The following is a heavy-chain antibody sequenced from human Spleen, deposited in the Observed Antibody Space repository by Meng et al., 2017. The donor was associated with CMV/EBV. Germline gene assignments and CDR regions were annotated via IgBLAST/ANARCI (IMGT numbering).Heavy chain of an antibody. CDR2: IKQDGSEK. Sequence: GGSLRLSCAASGFTFSSYWMSWVRQAPGKGLEWVANIKQDGSEKYYVDSVKGRFTISRDNAKNSLYLQMNSLRAEDTAVYYCARHTIFGVGGGVDVWGQGTTVTVSS. V-gene: IGHV3-7*01. CDR1: GFTFSSYW. D-gene: IGHD3-3*01. J-gene: IGHJ6*02. CDR3: ARHTIFGVGGGVDV.